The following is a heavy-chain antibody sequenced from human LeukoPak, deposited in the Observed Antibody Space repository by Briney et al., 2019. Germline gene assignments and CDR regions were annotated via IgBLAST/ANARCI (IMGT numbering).Heavy chain of an antibody. CDR1: GYTFTGYY. CDR2: INPNSGGT. J-gene: IGHJ4*02. Sequence: GASVKVSCKASGYTFTGYYMHWVRQAPGQGLERMGWINPNSGGTNYAQKFQGRVTMTRDTSISTAYMELSRLRSDDTAVYYCARALRTTVTTILDYWGQGTLVTVSS. D-gene: IGHD4-17*01. CDR3: ARALRTTVTTILDY. V-gene: IGHV1-2*02.